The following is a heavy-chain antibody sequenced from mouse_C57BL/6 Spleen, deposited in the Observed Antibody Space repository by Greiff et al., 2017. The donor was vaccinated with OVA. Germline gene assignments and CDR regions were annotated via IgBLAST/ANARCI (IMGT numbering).Heavy chain of an antibody. CDR1: GYAFSSYW. V-gene: IGHV1-80*01. Sequence: VKLVESGAELVKPGASVKISCKASGYAFSSYWMNWVKQRPGKGLEWIGQIYPGDGDTNYNGKFKGKATLTADKSSSTAYMQLSSLTSEDSAVYFCARRSSYEGCAYWGQGTLGTVSA. CDR2: IYPGDGDT. D-gene: IGHD1-1*01. J-gene: IGHJ3*01. CDR3: ARRSSYEGCAY.